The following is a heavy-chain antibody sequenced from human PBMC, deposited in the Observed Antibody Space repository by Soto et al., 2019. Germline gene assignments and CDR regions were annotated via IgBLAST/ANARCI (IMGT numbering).Heavy chain of an antibody. Sequence: PGGSLRLSCAASGFTFSSYSMNWVRQAPGKGLEWVSYISSSSSTIYYADSVKGRFTISRGNAKNSLYLQMNSLRDEDTAVYYCARDQIAGGYGDSLPVYYYYGMDVWGQGTTVTVSS. CDR3: ARDQIAGGYGDSLPVYYYYGMDV. CDR1: GFTFSSYS. V-gene: IGHV3-48*02. D-gene: IGHD4-17*01. J-gene: IGHJ6*02. CDR2: ISSSSSTI.